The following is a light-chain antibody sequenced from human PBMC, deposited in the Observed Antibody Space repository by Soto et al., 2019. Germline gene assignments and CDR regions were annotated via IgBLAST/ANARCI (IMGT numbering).Light chain of an antibody. V-gene: IGKV1-5*01. CDR3: QQYYSYWR. Sequence: DIQMTQSPSTLSAFVGDRHTITCRASQTIGSWLAWYQQKPGKAPKLLIHDASSLESGVPSRFSASGSGTKFTLTISILQPDDSATYDCQQYYSYWRFGQGTKVDIK. J-gene: IGKJ1*01. CDR1: QTIGSW. CDR2: DAS.